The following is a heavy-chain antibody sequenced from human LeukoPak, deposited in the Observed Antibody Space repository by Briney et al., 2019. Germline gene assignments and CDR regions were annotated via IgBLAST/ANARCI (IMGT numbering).Heavy chain of an antibody. V-gene: IGHV4-34*01. CDR3: ARAVTKGDFDY. J-gene: IGHJ4*02. CDR2: INHSGST. CDR1: GGSFSGYY. Sequence: SETLSLTCAVYGGSFSGYYWSWIRQPPGKGLEWIGEINHSGSTNYNPSLKSRVTISVDTSKNQFSLKLSSVTAADTVVYYCARAVTKGDFDYWGQGTLVTVSS. D-gene: IGHD4-17*01.